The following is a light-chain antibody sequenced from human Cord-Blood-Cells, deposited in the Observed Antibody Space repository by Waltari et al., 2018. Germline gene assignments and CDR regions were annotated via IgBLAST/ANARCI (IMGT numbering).Light chain of an antibody. CDR2: DAS. Sequence: EIVLTQSPATLSLSPGERATPSCRASQSVSSYLAWYQQKPGQAPRLLIYDASNRATGIPARFSGSGSGTDFTLTISSLEPEDFAVYYCQQRSNWAWTFGQGTKVEIK. V-gene: IGKV3-11*01. CDR3: QQRSNWAWT. CDR1: QSVSSY. J-gene: IGKJ1*01.